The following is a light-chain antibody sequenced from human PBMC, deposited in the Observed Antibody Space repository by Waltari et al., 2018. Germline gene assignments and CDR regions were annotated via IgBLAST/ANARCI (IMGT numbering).Light chain of an antibody. V-gene: IGLV1-44*01. CDR2: NDD. J-gene: IGLJ3*02. CDR1: SSNIGSNT. CDR3: AALDDTLKGL. Sequence: QSVLTQPPSASGAPGQRVTITCSIGSSNIGSNTVNWYQQFPGTAPKLLMFNDDQRASGVPGRFSGSRSVTSASLAISGLQSEDEATYYCAALDDTLKGLFGGGTTLTVL.